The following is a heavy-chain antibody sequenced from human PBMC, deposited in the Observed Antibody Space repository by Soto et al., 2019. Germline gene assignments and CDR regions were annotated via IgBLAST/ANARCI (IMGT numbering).Heavy chain of an antibody. V-gene: IGHV1-69*17. CDR3: ARGKAYYGSGRGIYDYYSLDV. Sequence: QVQLVQSGAEVKKPGSSVRVSCKSSGGTFSSYAVSWVRQAPGQGLEWMGGIIPVFGIATYAQEFQGRVNITADKSTHTAYMELSSLRSDDTAVFYCARGKAYYGSGRGIYDYYSLDVRGQGTTVTVSS. CDR1: GGTFSSYA. J-gene: IGHJ6*02. CDR2: IIPVFGIA. D-gene: IGHD3-10*01.